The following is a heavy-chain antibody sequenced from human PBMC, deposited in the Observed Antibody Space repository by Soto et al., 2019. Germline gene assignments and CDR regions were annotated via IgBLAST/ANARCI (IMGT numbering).Heavy chain of an antibody. CDR3: ARSPATDTAMVTKGYYYYGMDV. V-gene: IGHV3-13*01. J-gene: IGHJ6*02. CDR2: IGTAGDT. CDR1: GFTISSYD. D-gene: IGHD5-18*01. Sequence: PGGSLRVSCAASGFTISSYDMHWVSQATGKGLEWVSAIGTAGDTYYPGSVKGRFTISRENAKNSLYLQMNSLRAEDTAVYYCARSPATDTAMVTKGYYYYGMDVWGQGTTVTVSS.